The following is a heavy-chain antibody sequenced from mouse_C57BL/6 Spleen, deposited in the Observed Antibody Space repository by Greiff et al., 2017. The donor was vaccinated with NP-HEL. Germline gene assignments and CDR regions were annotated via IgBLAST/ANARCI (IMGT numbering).Heavy chain of an antibody. CDR1: GFTFSDYY. D-gene: IGHD4-1*01. J-gene: IGHJ4*01. CDR3: AREGLTGTSYAMDY. V-gene: IGHV5-16*01. Sequence: EVKVVESEGGLVQPGSSMKLSCTASGFTFSDYYMAWVRQVPEKGLEWVANINYDGSSTYYLDSLKSRFIISRDNAKNILYLQMSSLKSEDTATYYCAREGLTGTSYAMDYWGQGTSVTVSS. CDR2: INYDGSST.